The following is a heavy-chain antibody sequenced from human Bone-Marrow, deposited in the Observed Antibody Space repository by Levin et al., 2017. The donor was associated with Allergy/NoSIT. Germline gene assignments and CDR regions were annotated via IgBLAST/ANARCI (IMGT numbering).Heavy chain of an antibody. D-gene: IGHD2-15*01. CDR1: GFSTGDYA. V-gene: IGHV3-49*03. CDR2: LASQPYGGAT. Sequence: GGSLRLSCSGAGFSTGDYAFSWYRQPPGRGLEWVGFLASQPYGGATEYATSVKDRFAISRDESKNVVYLQMSSLKTEDTGVYYCARVDIGVAVDGAHTNVDWSFDVWGRGTPVTVSS. J-gene: IGHJ2*01. CDR3: ARVDIGVAVDGAHTNVDWSFDV.